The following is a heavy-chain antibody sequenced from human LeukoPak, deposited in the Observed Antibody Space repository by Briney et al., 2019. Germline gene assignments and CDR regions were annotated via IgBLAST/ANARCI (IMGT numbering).Heavy chain of an antibody. V-gene: IGHV1-46*01. J-gene: IGHJ4*02. D-gene: IGHD3-3*01. Sequence: ASVKVSCKASGYTFTSYYMHWVRQAPGQGLEWMGIINPSGGSTSYAQKFQGRVTMTRDMSTSTVYMELSSLRSEDTAVYYCARDSVPVRHVYDFWSGLEYYFDYWGQGTLVTVSS. CDR1: GYTFTSYY. CDR3: ARDSVPVRHVYDFWSGLEYYFDY. CDR2: INPSGGST.